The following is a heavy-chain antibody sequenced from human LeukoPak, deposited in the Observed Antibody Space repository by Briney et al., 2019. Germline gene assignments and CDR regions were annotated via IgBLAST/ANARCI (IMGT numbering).Heavy chain of an antibody. J-gene: IGHJ4*02. CDR1: GYTFTDHY. Sequence: ASVKVSCKASGYTFTDHYMHWVRQAPGQGLEWMGWINPNSGATNYAQNFQGRVTMTRDTSISTAYMDLSRLRSDDTAFYYCARSAPTLTYDILTGYLGYWGQGTLVTVSS. CDR3: ARSAPTLTYDILTGYLGY. CDR2: INPNSGAT. D-gene: IGHD3-9*01. V-gene: IGHV1-2*02.